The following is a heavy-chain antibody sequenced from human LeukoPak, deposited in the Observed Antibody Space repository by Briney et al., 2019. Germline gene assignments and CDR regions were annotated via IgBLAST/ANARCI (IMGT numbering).Heavy chain of an antibody. CDR2: IYYSGST. D-gene: IGHD3/OR15-3a*01. Sequence: MSSETLSLTCTVSGGSISSYYWSWIRQPPGKGLEWIGYIYYSGSTNYNPSLKSRVTISVDTSKNQFSLKLSSVTAADTAVYYCARIFGPGDYWGQGTLVTVSS. CDR1: GGSISSYY. CDR3: ARIFGPGDY. V-gene: IGHV4-59*12. J-gene: IGHJ4*02.